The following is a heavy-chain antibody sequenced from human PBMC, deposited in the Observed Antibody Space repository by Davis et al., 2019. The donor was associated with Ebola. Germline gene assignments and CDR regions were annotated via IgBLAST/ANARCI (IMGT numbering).Heavy chain of an antibody. V-gene: IGHV4-34*01. CDR2: INHSGIT. CDR3: ARGRGWLKDAWFDP. CDR1: GGSFSGYY. J-gene: IGHJ5*02. Sequence: MPSETLSLTCAVYGGSFSGYYWSWIRQPPGKGLEWIGEINHSGITNYYPSLKSRVTISVDTSKNQFSLKLSSVTAADTAVYYCARGRGWLKDAWFDPWGQGTLVTVSS. D-gene: IGHD5-18*01.